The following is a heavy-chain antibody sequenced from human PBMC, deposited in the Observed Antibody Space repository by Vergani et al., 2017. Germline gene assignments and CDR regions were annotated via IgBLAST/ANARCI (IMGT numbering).Heavy chain of an antibody. CDR3: AKDLWDFRLVNGMDV. Sequence: EVQLVESRGVLVQPGGSLRLSCAASGFTVSSNEMSWVRQAPGKGLEWVSSISGGSTYYADSRKGRFTISRDNSKNTLHLQMNSLRAEDTAVYYCAKDLWDFRLVNGMDVWGQGTTVTVSS. CDR2: ISGGST. J-gene: IGHJ6*02. D-gene: IGHD3-16*02. CDR1: GFTVSSNE. V-gene: IGHV3-38-3*01.